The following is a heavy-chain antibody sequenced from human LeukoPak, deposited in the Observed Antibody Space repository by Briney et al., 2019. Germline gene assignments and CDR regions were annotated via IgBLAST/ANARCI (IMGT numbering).Heavy chain of an antibody. J-gene: IGHJ4*02. CDR1: GFTFSVYY. CDR2: ISSSGSTI. Sequence: PGGSLRLSCAASGFTFSVYYMSWIRQAPGKGLEWVSYISSSGSTIYYADSVKGRFTISRDNAKNSLYLQMNSLRAEDTAVYYCARSEAAADSSGFDYWGQGTLVTVSS. V-gene: IGHV3-11*01. D-gene: IGHD6-13*01. CDR3: ARSEAAADSSGFDY.